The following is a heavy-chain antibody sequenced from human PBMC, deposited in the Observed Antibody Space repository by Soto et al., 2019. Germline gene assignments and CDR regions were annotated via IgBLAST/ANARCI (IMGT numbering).Heavy chain of an antibody. CDR3: AREVALGSGKWFDH. V-gene: IGHV1-2*02. Sequence: GASVKVSCKASGYTFTVYYIHWVRQAPGQGPEWMGWINPNSGGPNYAQKFQGRVTMTRDTSISTAYMELSSLRSDDTAVYYCAREVALGSGKWFDHWGRGTLVTVSS. CDR2: INPNSGGP. J-gene: IGHJ5*02. D-gene: IGHD1-26*01. CDR1: GYTFTVYY.